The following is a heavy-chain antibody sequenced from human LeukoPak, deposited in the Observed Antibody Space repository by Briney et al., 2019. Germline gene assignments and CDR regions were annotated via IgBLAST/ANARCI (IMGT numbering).Heavy chain of an antibody. Sequence: SETLSLTCTVSGGSISHYYWNWIRQPAGKGLEWIGRIYTSGSTNYNPSLKSRVTMSVDTSKNQFSLKLTSVTAADTAVYYCVVTISNWLPDSWGQGTLVTVSS. D-gene: IGHD6-13*01. CDR2: IYTSGST. J-gene: IGHJ4*02. V-gene: IGHV4-4*07. CDR3: VVTISNWLPDS. CDR1: GGSISHYY.